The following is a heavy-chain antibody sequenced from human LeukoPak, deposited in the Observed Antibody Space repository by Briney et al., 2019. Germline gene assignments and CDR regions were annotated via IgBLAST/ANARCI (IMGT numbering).Heavy chain of an antibody. V-gene: IGHV3-23*01. CDR2: ISERGGST. J-gene: IGHJ4*02. CDR1: GFTFSSYA. CDR3: AKGGWGTVLDY. Sequence: GGSLRLSCAASGFTFSSYAMSWVRQAPGKGLERVSGISERGGSTYYADSVKGRFTISRDNSENTLYLQLNSLRAEDTAVYYCAKGGWGTVLDYWGQGTLVTVSP. D-gene: IGHD3-16*01.